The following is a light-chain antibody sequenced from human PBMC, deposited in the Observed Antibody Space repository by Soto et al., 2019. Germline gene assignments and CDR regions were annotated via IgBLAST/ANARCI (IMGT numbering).Light chain of an antibody. V-gene: IGLV2-8*01. CDR3: SSYAGTDNFYV. CDR2: EVT. J-gene: IGLJ1*01. CDR1: SSDVGGYNY. Sequence: QSALTQPPSASGSPGQSVTISCTGTSSDVGGYNYVSWYQQHPGKAPKLMIYEVTKRPSGVPDRFSGSKSASTASLTVSGLQAEDESDYYSSSYAGTDNFYVFRTGTKLTVL.